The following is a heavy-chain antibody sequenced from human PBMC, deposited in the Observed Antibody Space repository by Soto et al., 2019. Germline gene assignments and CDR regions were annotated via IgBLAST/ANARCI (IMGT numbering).Heavy chain of an antibody. J-gene: IGHJ6*02. Sequence: QVQLQESGPGLVKPSETLSLTCTVSGGSISSYYWSWIRQPPGKGLEWIGYIYYSGSTNYNPSLKSRVTISVDTSKKQFSLKLSSVTAADTAVYYCAVSIRYYSMDVWGQGTTVTVSS. CDR2: IYYSGST. D-gene: IGHD3-10*01. CDR3: AVSIRYYSMDV. V-gene: IGHV4-59*01. CDR1: GGSISSYY.